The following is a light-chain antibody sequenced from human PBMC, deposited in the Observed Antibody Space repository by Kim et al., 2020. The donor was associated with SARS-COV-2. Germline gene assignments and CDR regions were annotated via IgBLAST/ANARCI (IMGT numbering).Light chain of an antibody. CDR3: QQNDNWPLT. V-gene: IGKV3-15*01. CDR2: GVS. Sequence: CPGERATLSCRASQSVSSSYLAWYQQKPGQPPRLLIYGVSTRATGIPARFSGSGSGTDFTLTISSLQSEDFAVYYCQQNDNWPLTFGGGTKVDIK. CDR1: QSVSSSY. J-gene: IGKJ4*02.